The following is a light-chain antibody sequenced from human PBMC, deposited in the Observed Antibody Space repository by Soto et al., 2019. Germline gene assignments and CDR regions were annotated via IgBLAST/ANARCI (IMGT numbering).Light chain of an antibody. V-gene: IGKV1-5*03. CDR2: KAS. CDR1: QTISSW. Sequence: DIQMTQSPSTLSGSVGDRVTITCRASQTISSWLAWYQQKPGKAPKLLIYKASTLKSGVPSRFSGSGSGTEFTLTISSLQPDDFATYYCQQGYSTPALTFGGGTKVDIK. CDR3: QQGYSTPALT. J-gene: IGKJ4*01.